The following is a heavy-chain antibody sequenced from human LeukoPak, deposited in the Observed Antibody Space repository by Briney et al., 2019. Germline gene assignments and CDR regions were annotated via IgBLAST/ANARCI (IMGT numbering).Heavy chain of an antibody. Sequence: GSLRLSGAASGFPFNNYAMDWVRQAPGKGLVWVSRVHGDGNNIGYAASVKGRITIFRDNAKSTLYLQMNSLRPDDTAVYYCARARVGDPTDYWGQGTLVTVSS. V-gene: IGHV3-74*01. CDR3: ARARVGDPTDY. J-gene: IGHJ4*02. CDR1: GFPFNNYA. CDR2: VHGDGNNI. D-gene: IGHD1-26*01.